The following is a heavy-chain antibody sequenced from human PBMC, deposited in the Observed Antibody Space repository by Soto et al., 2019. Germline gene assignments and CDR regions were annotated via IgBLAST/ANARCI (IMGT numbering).Heavy chain of an antibody. Sequence: GESLTISCEVSGYSFTTYWIGWVRQMPGKGLEWMGIIYPGDSDTRYSPSFEGQVTISADTSNTIAYLQWRSLKASDTAMYYCARAPSGTLDPYYFDYWGRGTQVTVSS. CDR1: GYSFTTYW. V-gene: IGHV5-51*01. D-gene: IGHD1-26*01. CDR3: ARAPSGTLDPYYFDY. J-gene: IGHJ4*02. CDR2: IYPGDSDT.